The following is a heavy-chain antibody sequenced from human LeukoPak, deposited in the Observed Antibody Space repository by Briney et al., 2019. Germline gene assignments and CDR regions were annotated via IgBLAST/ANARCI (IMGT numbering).Heavy chain of an antibody. V-gene: IGHV4-30-4*01. CDR1: GGSISNGDYY. CDR2: IYYSGST. D-gene: IGHD3-22*01. Sequence: PSQTLSLTCTVSGGSISNGDYYWSWIRQPPGKGLEWIGYIYYSGSTYYNPSLKSRVTISVNTSKNQFSLKLSSVTAADTAVYYCARGRITMITYFDYWGQGTLVTVSS. J-gene: IGHJ4*02. CDR3: ARGRITMITYFDY.